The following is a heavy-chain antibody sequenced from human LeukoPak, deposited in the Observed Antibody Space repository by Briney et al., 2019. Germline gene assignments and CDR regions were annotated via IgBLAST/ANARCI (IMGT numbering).Heavy chain of an antibody. J-gene: IGHJ4*02. CDR2: IRSKANSYAT. CDR1: GFTFSGSA. V-gene: IGHV3-73*01. D-gene: IGHD2-15*01. Sequence: GGSLRLSCAASGFTFSGSAMHWVRQASGKGLEWVGRIRSKANSYATAYAASVKGRFTISRDDSKNTAYLQMNSLKTEDTAVYYCTRPPPPGYCSGGSCYDDYWGQGTLVTVSS. CDR3: TRPPPPGYCSGGSCYDDY.